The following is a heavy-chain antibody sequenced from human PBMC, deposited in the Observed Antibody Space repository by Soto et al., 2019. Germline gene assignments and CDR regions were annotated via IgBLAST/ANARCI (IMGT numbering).Heavy chain of an antibody. Sequence: SQTLSLPCTVSGGSISSSSYYWGWIRQPPGKGLEWIGSIYYSGSTYYNPSLKSRVTISVDTSKNQFSLKLSSVTAADTAVYYCARHLWFGNFDYWGQGTLVTVSS. CDR3: ARHLWFGNFDY. D-gene: IGHD3-10*01. V-gene: IGHV4-39*01. J-gene: IGHJ4*02. CDR1: GGSISSSSYY. CDR2: IYYSGST.